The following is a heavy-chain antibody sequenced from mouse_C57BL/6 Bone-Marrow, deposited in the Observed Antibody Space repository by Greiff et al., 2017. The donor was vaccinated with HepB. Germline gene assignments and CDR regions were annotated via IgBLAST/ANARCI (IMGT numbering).Heavy chain of an antibody. CDR3: ARCFYGSSYEGDMDY. D-gene: IGHD1-1*01. Sequence: EVQLQQSGAELVKPGASVKLSCTASGFNIKDYYMHWVKQRTEQGLEWIGRIDPEDGETKYAPKFQGKATITADTSSNTAYLQRSILTSEDTAVYYCARCFYGSSYEGDMDYWGQGTSVTVSS. CDR1: GFNIKDYY. J-gene: IGHJ4*01. V-gene: IGHV14-2*01. CDR2: IDPEDGET.